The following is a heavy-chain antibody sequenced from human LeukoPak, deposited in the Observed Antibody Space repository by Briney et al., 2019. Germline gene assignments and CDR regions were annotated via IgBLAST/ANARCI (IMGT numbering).Heavy chain of an antibody. D-gene: IGHD3-16*02. J-gene: IGHJ4*02. CDR2: ISAYNGNT. Sequence: ASVKVSCKASGYTFTSYGISWVRQAPGQGLEWMGWISAYNGNTNYAQKLQGRVTMTTDTSTSTAYMELRSLRSDDTAVYYCARCPRTYYDYVWGSYPPDYWGQGTLVTVSS. CDR1: GYTFTSYG. CDR3: ARCPRTYYDYVWGSYPPDY. V-gene: IGHV1-18*01.